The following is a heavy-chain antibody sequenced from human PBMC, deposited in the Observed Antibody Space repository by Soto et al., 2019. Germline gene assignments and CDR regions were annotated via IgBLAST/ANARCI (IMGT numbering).Heavy chain of an antibody. CDR3: ARVLGYASSWWRHSAFDI. D-gene: IGHD6-13*01. Sequence: GASVKVSCKASGYLFTAYSMHWVRLAPGQGLEWMGVVNPSGGSTKYAQNFQGRVTMTRDTSTTTIYMELSSLRSDDTAVYYCARVLGYASSWWRHSAFDIWGQGTMVTVSS. J-gene: IGHJ3*02. CDR1: GYLFTAYS. V-gene: IGHV1-46*01. CDR2: VNPSGGST.